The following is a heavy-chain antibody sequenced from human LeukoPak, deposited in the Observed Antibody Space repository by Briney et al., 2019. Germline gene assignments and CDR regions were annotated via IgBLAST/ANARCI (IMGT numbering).Heavy chain of an antibody. V-gene: IGHV4-4*07. D-gene: IGHD3-3*01. J-gene: IGHJ4*02. CDR3: ARDGILEWISGRYYFDY. CDR1: GGSISSYY. Sequence: SETLSLTCTVSGGSISSYYWSWIRQPAGKGLEWIGRIYTSGSTNYNPSLKSRVTMSVDTSKNQFSLKLSSVTAADTAVYYCARDGILEWISGRYYFDYWGQGTLVTVSS. CDR2: IYTSGST.